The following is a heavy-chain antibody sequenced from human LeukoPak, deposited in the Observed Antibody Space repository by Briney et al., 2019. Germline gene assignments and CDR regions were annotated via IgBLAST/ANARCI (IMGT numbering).Heavy chain of an antibody. J-gene: IGHJ4*02. CDR2: TGGTDDYK. D-gene: IGHD6-19*01. CDR3: TKDVLTGFSSGWYLAY. Sequence: PGGSLRLSCEGSRHSDNVHVLRCVPQAPGKGLEWIAVTGGTDDYKHYADSVMGRFTISRDNSENKLFLQMNSLIPDDSALYYCTKDVLTGFSSGWYLAYWGQGTLVTVSS. CDR1: RHSDNVHV. V-gene: IGHV3-23*01.